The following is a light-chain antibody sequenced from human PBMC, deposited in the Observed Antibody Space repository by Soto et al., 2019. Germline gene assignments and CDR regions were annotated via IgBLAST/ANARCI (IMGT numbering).Light chain of an antibody. CDR1: QSVLYSSNIENF. Sequence: DIVMTQSPHSLAVSLRESATINCTSSQSVLYSSNIENFLAWYQQKPGHPPKRLIYWAATRESGVPDRFSGSGSGTDFTLTISSLQAEDVAVYYCQQYYTTPLTFGGGTKVEIK. CDR3: QQYYTTPLT. V-gene: IGKV4-1*01. J-gene: IGKJ4*01. CDR2: WAA.